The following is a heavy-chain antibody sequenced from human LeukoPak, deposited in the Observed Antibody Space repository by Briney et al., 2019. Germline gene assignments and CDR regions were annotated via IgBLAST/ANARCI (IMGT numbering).Heavy chain of an antibody. CDR2: IYYSGST. D-gene: IGHD1-26*01. J-gene: IGHJ4*02. CDR3: ARAAAGTEYSGSYFLPRSLYYFDY. Sequence: PSQTLSLTCTVSGGSISSSSYYWGWIRQPPGKGLEWIGSIYYSGSTYYNPSLKSRVTISVDTSKNQFSLKLSSVTAADTAVYYCARAAAGTEYSGSYFLPRSLYYFDYWGQGTLVTVSS. CDR1: GGSISSSSYY. V-gene: IGHV4-39*07.